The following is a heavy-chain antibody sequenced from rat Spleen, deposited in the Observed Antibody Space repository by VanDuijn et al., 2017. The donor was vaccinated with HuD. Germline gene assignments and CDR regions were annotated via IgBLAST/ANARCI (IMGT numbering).Heavy chain of an antibody. CDR2: ISFDGSAT. D-gene: IGHD1-10*01. V-gene: IGHV5-20*01. CDR3: TTENYWFAY. CDR1: GFTFSNYD. J-gene: IGHJ3*01. Sequence: EVQLVESGGGLVQPGRSMKLSCAALGFTFSNYDMAWVRQAPTKGPEWVASISFDGSATYYRDSVKGRFTISRDDTKSTLYLQMNSLRSEDTATYYCTTENYWFAYWGQGTLVTVSS.